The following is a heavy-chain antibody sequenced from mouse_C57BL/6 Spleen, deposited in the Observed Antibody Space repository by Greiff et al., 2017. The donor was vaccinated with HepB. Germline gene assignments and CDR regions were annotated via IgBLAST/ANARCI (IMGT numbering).Heavy chain of an antibody. V-gene: IGHV5-6*01. CDR2: ISSGGSYT. J-gene: IGHJ1*03. Sequence: EVQGVESGGDLVKPGGSLKLSCAASGFTFSSYGMSWVRQTPDKRLEWVATISSGGSYTYYPDSVKGRFTISRDNAKNTLYLQMSSLKSEDTAMYYCARPRGSGYFDVWGTGTTVTVSS. CDR3: ARPRGSGYFDV. CDR1: GFTFSSYG. D-gene: IGHD1-1*01.